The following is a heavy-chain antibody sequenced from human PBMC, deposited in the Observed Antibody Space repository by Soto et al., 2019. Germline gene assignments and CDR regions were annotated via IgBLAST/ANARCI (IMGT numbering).Heavy chain of an antibody. Sequence: QVQLQESGPGLVKPSETLSLTCTVSGGSISSYYWSWLRQPPVKGLEWIGYIYYGGSTNYNPSLMSRVTISVDTSKNESSLKLSSVTAVDTGGYLCARRGDAGAVFDYWGQGTLVTVSS. J-gene: IGHJ4*02. CDR2: IYYGGST. D-gene: IGHD3-10*01. V-gene: IGHV4-59*08. CDR1: GGSISSYY. CDR3: ARRGDAGAVFDY.